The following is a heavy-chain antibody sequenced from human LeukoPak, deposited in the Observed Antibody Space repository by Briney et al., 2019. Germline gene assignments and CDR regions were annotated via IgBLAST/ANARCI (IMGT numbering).Heavy chain of an antibody. CDR3: AAAYIAAAGNFDY. D-gene: IGHD6-13*01. J-gene: IGHJ4*02. Sequence: PGGSLRLSCAASGFTFSSYAMHWVRQAPGQRLEWMGWINAGNGNTKYSQKFQGRVTITRDTSASTAYMELSSLRSEDTAVYYCAAAYIAAAGNFDYWGQGTLVTVSS. V-gene: IGHV1-3*01. CDR2: INAGNGNT. CDR1: GFTFSSYA.